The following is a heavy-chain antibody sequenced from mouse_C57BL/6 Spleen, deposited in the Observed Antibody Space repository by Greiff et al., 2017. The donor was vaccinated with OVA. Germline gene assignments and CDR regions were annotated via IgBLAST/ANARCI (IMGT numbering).Heavy chain of an antibody. J-gene: IGHJ4*01. CDR3: ARAPHYYGSSPYAMDY. CDR1: GYTFTSYW. V-gene: IGHV1-64*01. D-gene: IGHD1-1*01. Sequence: VQLQQPGAELVKPGASVKLSCKASGYTFTSYWMHWVKQRPGQGLEWIGMIHPNSGSTNYNEKFKSKATLTVDKSSSTAYMQLSSLTSEDSAVYYCARAPHYYGSSPYAMDYWGQGTSVTVSS. CDR2: IHPNSGST.